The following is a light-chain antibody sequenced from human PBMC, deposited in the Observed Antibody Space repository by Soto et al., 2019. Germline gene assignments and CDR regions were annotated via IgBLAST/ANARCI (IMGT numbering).Light chain of an antibody. CDR2: EVN. V-gene: IGLV2-23*02. CDR3: CSSGGSSPYV. Sequence: QSVLTQAASVSGSPGQSITISCTGTSSNVGSYKLVSWYQQHPGKAPKLMIFEVNKRPSGVSNRFSGSKSGNTASLTISGLKVEEEAYYYCCSSGGSSPYVFGTGTKATVL. J-gene: IGLJ1*01. CDR1: SSNVGSYKL.